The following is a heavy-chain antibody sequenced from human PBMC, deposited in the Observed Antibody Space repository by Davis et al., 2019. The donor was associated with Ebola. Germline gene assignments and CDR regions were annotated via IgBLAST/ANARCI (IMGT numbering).Heavy chain of an antibody. Sequence: ASVKVSCKASGYTFTGYYMHWVRQAPGQGLEWMGWINPNSGGTNYAQKFQGRVTMTRDTSISTAYMELSRLRSEDTAVYYCARGNIVVVPAALIYYYYYMDVWGKGTTVTVSS. V-gene: IGHV1-2*02. J-gene: IGHJ6*03. D-gene: IGHD2-2*01. CDR3: ARGNIVVVPAALIYYYYYMDV. CDR1: GYTFTGYY. CDR2: INPNSGGT.